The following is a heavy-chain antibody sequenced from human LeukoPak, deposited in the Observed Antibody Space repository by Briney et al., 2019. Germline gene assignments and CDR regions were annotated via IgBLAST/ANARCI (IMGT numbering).Heavy chain of an antibody. D-gene: IGHD3-22*01. CDR3: ARLYYDSRGYSYFDY. CDR1: GGSISSYY. Sequence: SETLSLTCTVSGGSISSYYWSWIRQPPGKGLGWLGHIYYSGSTNYNPSLKSRVTISVDTSKNQFSLKLSSVTAADTAAYYCARLYYDSRGYSYFDYWGQGTLVTVSS. CDR2: IYYSGST. J-gene: IGHJ4*02. V-gene: IGHV4-59*08.